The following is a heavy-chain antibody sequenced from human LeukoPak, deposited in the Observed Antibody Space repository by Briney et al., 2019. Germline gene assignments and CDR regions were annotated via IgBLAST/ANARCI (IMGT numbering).Heavy chain of an antibody. CDR2: ISYDGSNK. V-gene: IGHV3-30*18. D-gene: IGHD2-2*01. CDR3: AKDPLRYCSSTSCYGIDY. Sequence: GGSLRLSCAASVFTFSSYCMHWVRQAPGKGLEWVAVISYDGSNKYYADSVKGRFTISRDNSKNTLYLQMNSLRAEDTAVYYCAKDPLRYCSSTSCYGIDYWGQGTLVTVSS. CDR1: VFTFSSYC. J-gene: IGHJ4*02.